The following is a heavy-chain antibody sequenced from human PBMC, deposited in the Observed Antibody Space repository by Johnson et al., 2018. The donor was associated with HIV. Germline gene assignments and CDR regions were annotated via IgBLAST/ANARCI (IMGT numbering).Heavy chain of an antibody. CDR1: GFTFDDYG. V-gene: IGHV3-20*04. D-gene: IGHD2-15*01. Sequence: VQLVESGGGVVRPGGSLRLSCAASGFTFDDYGMSWVRQSPGKGLEWVSGINWNGGSTDYADSVKGRFTISRDNAKNSLFLQMNSLRAEDTALYSCARVGVDDAFDFWGQGTMVTVSS. CDR3: ARVGVDDAFDF. CDR2: INWNGGST. J-gene: IGHJ3*01.